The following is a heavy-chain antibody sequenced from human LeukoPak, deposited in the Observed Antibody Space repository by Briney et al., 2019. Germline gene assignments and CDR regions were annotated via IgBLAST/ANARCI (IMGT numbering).Heavy chain of an antibody. Sequence: SETLSLTCAVSGYSIGSCYSWGWIRQPPGKGLEWIGSVSHSGSTYYSPSLKSRVTISMDRSKNQFSLKLESVTAADTAVYYCARDLSTWGQGTLVTVSS. CDR1: GYSIGSCYS. J-gene: IGHJ5*02. CDR3: ARDLST. V-gene: IGHV4-38-2*02. CDR2: VSHSGST.